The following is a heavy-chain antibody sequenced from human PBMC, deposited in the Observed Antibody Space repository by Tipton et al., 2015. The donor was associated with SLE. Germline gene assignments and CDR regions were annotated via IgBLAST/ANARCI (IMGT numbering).Heavy chain of an antibody. V-gene: IGHV4-59*11. Sequence: TLSLTCTVSGGSISSHYWSWIRQPPGKGLEWIGYIYYSGSTNYNPSLKSRVTVSVDTSKNQFSLKLSSVTAADTAVYYFARELAAAGRYFDLWGRGTLVTVSS. CDR3: ARELAAAGRYFDL. CDR1: GGSISSHY. CDR2: IYYSGST. J-gene: IGHJ2*01. D-gene: IGHD6-13*01.